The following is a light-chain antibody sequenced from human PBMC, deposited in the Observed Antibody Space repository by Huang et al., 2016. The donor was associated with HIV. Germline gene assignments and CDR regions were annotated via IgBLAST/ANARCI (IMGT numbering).Light chain of an antibody. Sequence: DIQMTQSPPSLSASLGDSVTFTCRANQNITKSLNWYQQKPGKAPKLLIYTASTLESGVPSRCSGSGSGSHFTLNIGNLQPEDFATYYCQQSFSVPRTFG. CDR1: QNITKS. CDR2: TAS. J-gene: IGKJ1*01. V-gene: IGKV1-39*01. CDR3: QQSFSVPRT.